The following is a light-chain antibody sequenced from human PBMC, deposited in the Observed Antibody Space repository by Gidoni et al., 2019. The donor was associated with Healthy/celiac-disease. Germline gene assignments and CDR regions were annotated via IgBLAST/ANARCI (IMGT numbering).Light chain of an antibody. CDR1: QSISSY. CDR2: AAS. V-gene: IGKV1-39*01. Sequence: DIQLTQSPSSLSASVGDRVTITCRASQSISSYLNWYQQKPGKAPKLLIYAASSLQSGVPSRFRGSGSGTDFTLTISSLQPEDFATYYCQQSYSTPLTFXHXTKVDIK. CDR3: QQSYSTPLT. J-gene: IGKJ3*01.